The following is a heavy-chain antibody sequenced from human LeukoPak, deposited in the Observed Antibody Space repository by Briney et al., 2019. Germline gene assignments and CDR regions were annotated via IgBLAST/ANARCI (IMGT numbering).Heavy chain of an antibody. Sequence: PSVKVSCKASGYTFTADYMHWVRQAPGQGLEWMGWINPNSGGTNYAQKFQGRVTMTRDTSISSAYMELRRLRSDDTAVYYCAREGVAVAGPRRYFDYWGQGTLVTVSS. J-gene: IGHJ4*02. D-gene: IGHD6-19*01. CDR3: AREGVAVAGPRRYFDY. CDR1: GYTFTADY. V-gene: IGHV1-2*02. CDR2: INPNSGGT.